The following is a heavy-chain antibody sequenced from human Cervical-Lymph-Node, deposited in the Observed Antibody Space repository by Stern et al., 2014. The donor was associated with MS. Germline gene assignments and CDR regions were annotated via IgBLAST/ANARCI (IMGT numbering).Heavy chain of an antibody. D-gene: IGHD6-19*01. CDR1: GYTFTSYG. Sequence: QVQLVESGAEVKKPGASVKVSCKASGYTFTSYGISWVRQAPGQGLEWMGWISASNGNTNYAQKLQGRVTMTTDTSTSTAYMELRSLRSDDTAVYYCARESRYSSGYRDYYYYGMDVWGQGTTVTVSS. CDR3: ARESRYSSGYRDYYYYGMDV. J-gene: IGHJ6*02. V-gene: IGHV1-18*01. CDR2: ISASNGNT.